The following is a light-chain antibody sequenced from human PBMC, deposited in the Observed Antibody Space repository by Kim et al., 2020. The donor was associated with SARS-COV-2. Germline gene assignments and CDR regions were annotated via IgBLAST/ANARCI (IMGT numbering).Light chain of an antibody. CDR1: NIGNKN. CDR2: RDN. CDR3: QVWDSSIYVV. V-gene: IGLV3-9*01. J-gene: IGLJ2*01. Sequence: ALGQTARITCGGNNIGNKNVHWYQQKPGQAPVLVIYRDNNRPSGIPERFSGSNSGNTATLTISRAQAGDEADYYCQVWDSSIYVVFGGGTQLTVL.